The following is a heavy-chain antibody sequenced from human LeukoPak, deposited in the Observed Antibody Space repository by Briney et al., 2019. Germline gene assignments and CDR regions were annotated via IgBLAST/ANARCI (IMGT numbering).Heavy chain of an antibody. D-gene: IGHD3-22*01. J-gene: IGHJ4*02. Sequence: SETLSLTCTVSGGSISSCSHCWGWIRQSPGKGLEWIGSIYFSGINYYNPSLKSRVTTSEDTSKNQFSLKLSSVTAADTAVYYCARLSITMIVAFDYWGQGTLVTVSS. V-gene: IGHV4-39*01. CDR3: ARLSITMIVAFDY. CDR2: IYFSGIN. CDR1: GGSISSCSHC.